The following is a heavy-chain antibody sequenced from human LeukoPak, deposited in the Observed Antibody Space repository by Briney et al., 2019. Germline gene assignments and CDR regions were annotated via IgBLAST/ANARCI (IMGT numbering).Heavy chain of an antibody. D-gene: IGHD5-18*01. Sequence: SETLSLTCAVSGGSISSGGYSWSWIRQPPGKGLEWIGYIYHSGSTYYNPSLKSRVTISVDRSKNQFSLKLSSVTAAGTAVYYCASGYSYGIFDYWGQGTLVTVSS. V-gene: IGHV4-30-2*01. CDR1: GGSISSGGYS. CDR2: IYHSGST. CDR3: ASGYSYGIFDY. J-gene: IGHJ4*02.